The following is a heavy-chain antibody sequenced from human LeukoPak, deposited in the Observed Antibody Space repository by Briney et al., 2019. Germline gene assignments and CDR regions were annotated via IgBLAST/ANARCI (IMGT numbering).Heavy chain of an antibody. CDR2: IYYSGST. V-gene: IGHV4-30-4*01. CDR1: GGSISSGVYY. J-gene: IGHJ4*02. Sequence: PSETLSLTYTVSGGSISSGVYYWSWIPQPPGKGLEWIGYIYYSGSTYYNPSLKSRVTISVDTSKNQFSLKLSSVTAADTAVYYCARHGADFDWSTSYYFDYWGQGTLVTVSS. D-gene: IGHD3-9*01. CDR3: ARHGADFDWSTSYYFDY.